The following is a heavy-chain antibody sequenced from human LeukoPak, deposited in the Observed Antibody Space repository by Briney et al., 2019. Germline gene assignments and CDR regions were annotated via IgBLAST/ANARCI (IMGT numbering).Heavy chain of an antibody. D-gene: IGHD3-10*01. J-gene: IGHJ4*02. CDR2: ISWNSGSI. CDR1: GFTFDDYA. CDR3: ANGSGSYQPYEFDY. V-gene: IGHV3-9*03. Sequence: PGGSLRLSCAASGFTFDDYAMHWVRQAPGKGLEWVSGISWNSGSIGYADSVKGRFTISRDNAKNSLYLQMNSLRAEDMALYYCANGSGSYQPYEFDYWGQGTLVTLSS.